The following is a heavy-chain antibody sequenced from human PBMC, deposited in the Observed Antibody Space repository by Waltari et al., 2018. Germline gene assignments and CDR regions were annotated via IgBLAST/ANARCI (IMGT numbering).Heavy chain of an antibody. J-gene: IGHJ6*02. CDR2: IIPIFGTA. CDR3: ARGTNYYDSSGYYYYYGMDV. Sequence: QVQLVQSGAEVKKPGSSVKVSCKASGCTFSSYSISWVRLAPGQGFGWMGGIIPIFGTANYATEVQGRVTSTADESASTAYMELGSLRSEDTAVYYCARGTNYYDSSGYYYYYGMDVWGQGTTVTVSS. V-gene: IGHV1-69*01. D-gene: IGHD3-22*01. CDR1: GCTFSSYS.